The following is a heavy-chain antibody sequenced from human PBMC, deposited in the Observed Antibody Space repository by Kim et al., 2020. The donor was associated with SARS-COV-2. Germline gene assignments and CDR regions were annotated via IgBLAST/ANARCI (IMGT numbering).Heavy chain of an antibody. CDR3: ARDPGGGHWYSVDI. CDR2: INPDSGGT. CDR1: GFTFSDYD. V-gene: IGHV1-2*02. D-gene: IGHD2-15*01. Sequence: ASVKVSCKASGFTFSDYDINWVRQAPGQGLEWMGWINPDSGGTSYAQKFQDRVTLTRDTSVSTTYMEVRSLRSDDTAVYYCARDPGGGHWYSVDIWGPGTMVTVSS. J-gene: IGHJ3*02.